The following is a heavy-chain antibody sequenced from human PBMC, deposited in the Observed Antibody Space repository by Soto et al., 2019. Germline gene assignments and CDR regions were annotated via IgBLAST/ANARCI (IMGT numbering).Heavy chain of an antibody. Sequence: ASVKVSCKASGYTFTSYYMHWVRQAPGQGLEWMGIINPSGGSTSYAQKFQGRVTMTRDTSTSTVYMELSSLRSEDTAVYYCARVRIADYYYYYYMDVWGKGTMVTSP. CDR3: ARVRIADYYYYYYMDV. CDR2: INPSGGST. V-gene: IGHV1-46*03. CDR1: GYTFTSYY. D-gene: IGHD6-13*01. J-gene: IGHJ6*03.